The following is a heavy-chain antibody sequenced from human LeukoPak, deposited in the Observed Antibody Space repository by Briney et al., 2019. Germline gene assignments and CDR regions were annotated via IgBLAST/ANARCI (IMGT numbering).Heavy chain of an antibody. Sequence: PGGSLRLSCAAFGFTLHSCAMSWVRQAPGKGPEWVAIISASGGRTYHADSVQGRFIISRDTSDSTVYLHMNSLRAEDTAVYYCAKQRPYYDFWGPFDYWGQGIPVLVSS. D-gene: IGHD3/OR15-3a*01. CDR2: ISASGGRT. CDR3: AKQRPYYDFWGPFDY. J-gene: IGHJ4*02. V-gene: IGHV3-23*01. CDR1: GFTLHSCA.